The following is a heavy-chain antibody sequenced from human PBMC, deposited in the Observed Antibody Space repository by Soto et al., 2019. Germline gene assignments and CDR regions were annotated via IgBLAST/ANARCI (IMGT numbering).Heavy chain of an antibody. CDR3: ARDMPDGVDV. CDR1: GFTVSYTY. V-gene: IGHV3-66*01. Sequence: DVQLVESGGGLVQPGGSLRLSCVVSGFTVSYTYMSWARQAPGKGLEWVSVFYDGDAEYYADSVKGRFAISRDKSKNTLYLQMNSLRAEDTAVYYCARDMPDGVDVWGQGTTVTVSS. CDR2: FYDGDAE. J-gene: IGHJ6*02. D-gene: IGHD2-2*01.